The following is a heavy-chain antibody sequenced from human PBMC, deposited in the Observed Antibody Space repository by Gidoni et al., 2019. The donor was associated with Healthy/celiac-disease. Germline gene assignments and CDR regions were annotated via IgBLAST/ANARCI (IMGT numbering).Heavy chain of an antibody. CDR3: AKQILPAAPTTPIDY. CDR1: GFTFSSYG. Sequence: QVQLVESGGGVVQPGRSLRLSCAASGFTFSSYGMHWVRQAPGKGLEWVAVISYDGSNKYYADSVKGRFTISRDNSKNTLYLQMNSLRAEDTAVYYCAKQILPAAPTTPIDYWGQGTLVTVSS. J-gene: IGHJ4*02. CDR2: ISYDGSNK. D-gene: IGHD2-2*01. V-gene: IGHV3-30*18.